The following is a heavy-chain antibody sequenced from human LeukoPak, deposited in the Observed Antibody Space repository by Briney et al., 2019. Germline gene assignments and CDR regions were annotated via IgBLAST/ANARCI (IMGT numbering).Heavy chain of an antibody. J-gene: IGHJ3*02. Sequence: GGSLRLSCAASGFTFSSFALHWVRQAPGKGLEWVANIKQDGSEKYYVDSVKGRFTISRDNAKNSLYLQMNSLRAEDTALYYCARVKKYSSGWLNACDIWGQGTMVTVSS. CDR3: ARVKKYSSGWLNACDI. V-gene: IGHV3-7*03. CDR1: GFTFSSFA. CDR2: IKQDGSEK. D-gene: IGHD6-19*01.